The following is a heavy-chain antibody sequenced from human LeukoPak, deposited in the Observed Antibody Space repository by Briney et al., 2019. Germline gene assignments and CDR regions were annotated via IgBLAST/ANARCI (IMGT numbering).Heavy chain of an antibody. CDR1: GFTFSSYA. CDR3: ARDVTNFYYEISGYYRTALGY. V-gene: IGHV3-30*04. Sequence: GGSLRLSCAASGFTFSSYAMHWVRQAPGKGLEWVAVISYDGSNKYYADSVKGRFTISRDNSKNTLYLQMNSLRAEDTAVYYCARDVTNFYYEISGYYRTALGYWGQGTLVTVSS. D-gene: IGHD3-22*01. CDR2: ISYDGSNK. J-gene: IGHJ4*02.